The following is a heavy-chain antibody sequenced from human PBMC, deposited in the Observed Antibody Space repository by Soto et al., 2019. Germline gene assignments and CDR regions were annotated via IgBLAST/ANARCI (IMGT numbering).Heavy chain of an antibody. CDR3: ARNKITMIVVAPYGMDV. J-gene: IGHJ6*02. Sequence: SETLSLTCTVSGGSISSYYWSWIRQPPGKGLEWIGYIYYSGSINYNPSLKSRVTISVDTSKNQFSLKLSSVTAADTAVYYCARNKITMIVVAPYGMDVWGQGTTVTVSS. D-gene: IGHD3-22*01. CDR1: GGSISSYY. V-gene: IGHV4-59*12. CDR2: IYYSGSI.